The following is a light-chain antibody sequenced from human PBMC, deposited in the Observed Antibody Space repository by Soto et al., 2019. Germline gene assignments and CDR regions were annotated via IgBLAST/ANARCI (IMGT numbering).Light chain of an antibody. Sequence: IQMTQSPSSMSASIGDRVTIICRASQDISTYLNWYQQRPGRAPKVVIYDASNLQSGVPSRFSGSGSGTEFTLTITSLQREDFATYYCQQSYSPRLVFSFGPGTKVEI. J-gene: IGKJ4*01. CDR3: QQSYSPRLVFS. CDR2: DAS. CDR1: QDISTY. V-gene: IGKV1-39*01.